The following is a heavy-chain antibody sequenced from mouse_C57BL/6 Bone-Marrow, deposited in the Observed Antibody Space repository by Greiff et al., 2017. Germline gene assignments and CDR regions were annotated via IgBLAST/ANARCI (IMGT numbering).Heavy chain of an antibody. J-gene: IGHJ4*01. V-gene: IGHV1-76*01. CDR2: IYPGSGNT. D-gene: IGHD4-1*01. CDR1: GYTFTDYY. Sequence: QVQLQQSGAELVRPGASVKLSCKASGYTFTDYYINWVKQRPGQGLEWIARIYPGSGNTYYNEKFKGKATLTAEKSSSTAYMQLSSLTSEDSAVYFCARKLPYAMDYWGQGTSVTVSS. CDR3: ARKLPYAMDY.